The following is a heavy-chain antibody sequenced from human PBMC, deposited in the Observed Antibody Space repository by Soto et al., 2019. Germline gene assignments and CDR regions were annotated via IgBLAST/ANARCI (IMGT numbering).Heavy chain of an antibody. CDR2: FSAGGRA. Sequence: EVQLLESGGALVQPGGSLRLSCVASGFSFRNYALSWVRQAPGKGLEWVSTFSAGGRAYYADTVKGRFTIARDSSQNTVDLQISTRRPEDTAVYYCAKESMPEHYGDTLFDYWGQGTRVTVSS. J-gene: IGHJ4*02. CDR1: GFSFRNYA. CDR3: AKESMPEHYGDTLFDY. D-gene: IGHD4-17*01. V-gene: IGHV3-23*01.